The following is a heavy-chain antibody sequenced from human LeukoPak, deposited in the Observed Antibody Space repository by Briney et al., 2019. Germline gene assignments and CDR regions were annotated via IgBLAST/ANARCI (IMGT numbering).Heavy chain of an antibody. CDR3: ARQDPYSSGWYP. Sequence: SGGSLRLSCAASGFTFNNYAMSWVRQAPGKGLERVSAISESGTYTYYADSVKGRFTISRDNSKNTLYLQMNSLRAEDTAVYYCARQDPYSSGWYPWGQGTLVTVSS. J-gene: IGHJ5*02. V-gene: IGHV3-23*01. D-gene: IGHD6-19*01. CDR1: GFTFNNYA. CDR2: ISESGTYT.